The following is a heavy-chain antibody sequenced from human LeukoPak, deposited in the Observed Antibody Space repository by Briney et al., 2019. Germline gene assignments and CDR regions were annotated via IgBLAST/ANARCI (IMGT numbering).Heavy chain of an antibody. CDR2: ISSSSSYI. J-gene: IGHJ6*02. CDR3: ARVGASPVYYYGMDV. Sequence: NAGGSLRLSCAASGFTFSSYSMNWVRQAPGKGLEWVSSISSSSSYIYYADSVKGRFTISRDNAKNSLYLQMNSLRAEDTAVYYCARVGASPVYYYGMDVWGQGTTVTVSS. V-gene: IGHV3-21*01. D-gene: IGHD1-26*01. CDR1: GFTFSSYS.